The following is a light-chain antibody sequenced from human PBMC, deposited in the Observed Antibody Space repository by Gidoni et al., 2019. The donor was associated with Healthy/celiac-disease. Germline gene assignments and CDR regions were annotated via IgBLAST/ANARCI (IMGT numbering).Light chain of an antibody. Sequence: EIVLTQSPATLSLSPGERATLSCRASQSVSSYLAWYQQKPGQAPRLLIYDASNRATGIPDRFSGRGSGTDFTLTISSLEPEDFAVYYCQQRSNWLFGGGTKVEIK. CDR2: DAS. J-gene: IGKJ4*01. CDR3: QQRSNWL. V-gene: IGKV3-11*01. CDR1: QSVSSY.